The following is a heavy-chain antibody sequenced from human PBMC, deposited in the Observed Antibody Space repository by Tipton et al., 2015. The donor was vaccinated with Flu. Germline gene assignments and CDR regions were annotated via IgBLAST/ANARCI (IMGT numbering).Heavy chain of an antibody. V-gene: IGHV1-46*01. Sequence: QVQLVQSGAEVKKPGASVKVSCLASGYTFTNYYLHWVRQAPGQGLEWMGIVNPSGGTTTYARKFRGRVTMTRDTSTSTLYMELSSLRSEDTAVYYCARGTRETDGFYSRDWYFDLWGRGTLVTVSS. CDR2: VNPSGGTT. D-gene: IGHD3-22*01. J-gene: IGHJ2*01. CDR1: GYTFTNYY. CDR3: ARGTRETDGFYSRDWYFDL.